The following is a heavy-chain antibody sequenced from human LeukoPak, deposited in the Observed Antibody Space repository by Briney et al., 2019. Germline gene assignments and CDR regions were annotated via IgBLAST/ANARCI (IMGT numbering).Heavy chain of an antibody. CDR3: ARYEKFSSGYSASSPRHYFDH. CDR1: GDSICRYY. J-gene: IGHJ4*02. V-gene: IGHV4-59*01. Sequence: SETLSVTCTVSGDSICRYYWSWIRQPPGKGLEWIGYIYYTGSTYYKPSLERRVTTSVDTAKNQISLTLSSVTAADTAVYYCARYEKFSSGYSASSPRHYFDHWGQGTLVTVSS. D-gene: IGHD3/OR15-3a*01. CDR2: IYYTGST.